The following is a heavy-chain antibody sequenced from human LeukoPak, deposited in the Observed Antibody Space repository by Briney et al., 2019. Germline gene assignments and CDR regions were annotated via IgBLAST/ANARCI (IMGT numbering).Heavy chain of an antibody. CDR2: INPSSGGT. CDR3: ARDLYYYDSSGYYYASIYYYGMDV. V-gene: IGHV1-2*02. Sequence: ASVKVSCKASGYTFTGYYMHWVRQAPGQGLEWMGWINPSSGGTNYAQKFQGRVTMTRDTSISTAYMELSRLRSDDTAVYYCARDLYYYDSSGYYYASIYYYGMDVWGQGTTVTVSS. J-gene: IGHJ6*02. CDR1: GYTFTGYY. D-gene: IGHD3-22*01.